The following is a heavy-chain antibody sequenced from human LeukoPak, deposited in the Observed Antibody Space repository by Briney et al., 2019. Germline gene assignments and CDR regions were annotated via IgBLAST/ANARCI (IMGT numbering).Heavy chain of an antibody. D-gene: IGHD3-9*01. CDR2: INSDGSST. Sequence: GGSLRLSCAASGFSFSSYWMHWVRQAPGKGLVWVSRINSDGSSTSYADSVKGRFTISRDNAKNTLYLQMNSLRAEDTAVYYCARVGYDILTGYYSFDYWGQGTLVTVSS. J-gene: IGHJ4*02. V-gene: IGHV3-74*01. CDR1: GFSFSSYW. CDR3: ARVGYDILTGYYSFDY.